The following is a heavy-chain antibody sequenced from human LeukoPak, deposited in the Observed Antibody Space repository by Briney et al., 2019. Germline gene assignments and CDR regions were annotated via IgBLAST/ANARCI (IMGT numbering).Heavy chain of an antibody. J-gene: IGHJ5*02. CDR3: ARGSGVVPAATARFIRSTKQNWFDP. CDR1: GFTFSSYW. D-gene: IGHD2-2*01. V-gene: IGHV3-74*01. CDR2: INSDGSST. Sequence: PGGSLRLSCAASGFTFSSYWMHWVRQAPGKGLVWVSRINSDGSSTSYADSVKGRFTISRDNAKNTLYLQMNSLRAEDTAVYYCARGSGVVPAATARFIRSTKQNWFDPWGQGTLVTVSS.